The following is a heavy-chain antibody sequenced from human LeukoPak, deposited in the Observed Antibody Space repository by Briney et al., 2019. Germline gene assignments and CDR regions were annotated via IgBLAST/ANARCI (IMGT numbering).Heavy chain of an antibody. D-gene: IGHD3-10*01. CDR1: GFTFDDYA. J-gene: IGHJ3*02. CDR3: EKTPTRFGELLSDAFDI. Sequence: PGGSLRLSCAASGFTFDDYAMHWVRQAPGKGLEWVSGISWNSGSIGYADSVKGRFTISRDNAKNSPYLQMNSLRAEDTALYYCEKTPTRFGELLSDAFDIWGQGKMVTVSS. CDR2: ISWNSGSI. V-gene: IGHV3-9*01.